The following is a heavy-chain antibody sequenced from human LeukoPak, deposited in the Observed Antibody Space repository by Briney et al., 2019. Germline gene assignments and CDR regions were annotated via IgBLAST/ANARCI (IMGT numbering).Heavy chain of an antibody. V-gene: IGHV4-59*01. J-gene: IGHJ6*03. CDR3: ARISRYYYYYYMDV. CDR1: GGSISSYY. D-gene: IGHD6-13*01. Sequence: PSETLSLTCTVSGGSISSYYWSWIRQPPGKGLEWIGYIYYSGSTNYNPSLKGRVTISVDTSKNQFSLKLSSVTAADTAVYYCARISRYYYYYYMDVWGKGTTVTVSS. CDR2: IYYSGST.